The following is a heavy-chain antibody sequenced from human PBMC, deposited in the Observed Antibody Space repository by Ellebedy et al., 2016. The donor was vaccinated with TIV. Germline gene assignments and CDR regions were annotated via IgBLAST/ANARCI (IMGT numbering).Heavy chain of an antibody. V-gene: IGHV4-59*01. CDR3: ARHGTHSNYFDF. J-gene: IGHJ4*02. CDR1: GGSIGTYY. D-gene: IGHD1-26*01. Sequence: SETLSLXCTVSGGSIGTYYWSWIRQAPGKGLEWIAYVYYSGSTNYNPSLKSRVTLSVDTSKNQFSLNLSSVTAADTAVYYCARHGTHSNYFDFWGQGILVTVSS. CDR2: VYYSGST.